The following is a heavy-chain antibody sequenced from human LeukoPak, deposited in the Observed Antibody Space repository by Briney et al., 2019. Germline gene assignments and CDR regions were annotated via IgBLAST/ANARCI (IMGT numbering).Heavy chain of an antibody. CDR1: GGTFSSYT. D-gene: IGHD2-2*02. CDR3: ARYCSSTSCYTFKDY. Sequence: ASVKVSCKASGGTFSSYTISWVRQAPGQGLEWMGRIIPILGIANYAPKFQGRVTITADKSTSTAYMELSSLRSEDTAVYYCARYCSSTSCYTFKDYWGQGTLVTVSS. J-gene: IGHJ4*02. CDR2: IIPILGIA. V-gene: IGHV1-69*02.